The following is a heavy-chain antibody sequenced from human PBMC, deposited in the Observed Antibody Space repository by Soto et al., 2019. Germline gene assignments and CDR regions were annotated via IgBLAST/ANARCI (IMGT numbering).Heavy chain of an antibody. CDR2: ISISGGTI. V-gene: IGHV3-11*01. CDR1: GFTFSDYY. J-gene: IGHJ4*02. CDR3: ARERARVFDS. Sequence: GGSLRLSCAASGFTFSDYYMSWIRQAPGKGLEWLSYISISGGTIYYADSVKGRFSISRDNAKNSLYPQLSSLRAEDTAVYFCARERARVFDSWGQGTLVTVSS.